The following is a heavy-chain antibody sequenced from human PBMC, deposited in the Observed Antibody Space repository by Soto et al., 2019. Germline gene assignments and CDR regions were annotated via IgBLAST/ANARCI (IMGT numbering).Heavy chain of an antibody. CDR3: AKKGCQLLGGDDY. J-gene: IGHJ4*02. CDR2: ISGSGGST. D-gene: IGHD2-2*01. Sequence: EVQLLESGGGLVQPGGSLRLSCAASGFTFSSYAMSWVRQAPGKGLEWVSAISGSGGSTYYADSVKGRFTISRDNXKNTLDVQMMSLRAEDTAVYYCAKKGCQLLGGDDYWGQGTLVTVSS. V-gene: IGHV3-23*01. CDR1: GFTFSSYA.